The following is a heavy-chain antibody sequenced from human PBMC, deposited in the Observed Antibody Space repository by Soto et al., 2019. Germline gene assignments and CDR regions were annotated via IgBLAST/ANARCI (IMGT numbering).Heavy chain of an antibody. CDR2: IMPVFRTP. V-gene: IGHV1-69*12. J-gene: IGHJ6*02. CDR3: ARDNDRPQLGGNYYYILDV. CDR1: GGPFRTAA. Sequence: QVQLEQSGAEVKKPGSSVKVSCKASGGPFRTAAISRVRQAPGQGLEWMGGIMPVFRTPDYAQKFQGRVTITADEITNTSYMELSGLRSDDTAVYYCARDNDRPQLGGNYYYILDVWGQGTTITVSS. D-gene: IGHD2-8*01.